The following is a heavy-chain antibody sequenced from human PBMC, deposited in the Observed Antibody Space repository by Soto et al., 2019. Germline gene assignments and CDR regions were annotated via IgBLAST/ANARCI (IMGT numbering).Heavy chain of an antibody. J-gene: IGHJ5*02. D-gene: IGHD2-21*02. CDR2: IRSKAYGGTT. V-gene: IGHV3-49*04. Sequence: GGSLRLSCTASGFTFGDYAMSWVRQAPGKVLEWVGFIRSKAYGGTTEYAASVKGRFTISRDDSKSIAYLQMNSLKTEDTAVYYCTRDGPLDCGGDCYSNWFDPWGQGTLVTVSS. CDR3: TRDGPLDCGGDCYSNWFDP. CDR1: GFTFGDYA.